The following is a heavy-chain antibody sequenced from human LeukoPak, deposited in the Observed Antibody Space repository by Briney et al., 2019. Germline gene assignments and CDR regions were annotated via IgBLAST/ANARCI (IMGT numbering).Heavy chain of an antibody. D-gene: IGHD3-16*01. V-gene: IGHV1-2*02. CDR2: VSPNSGVT. CDR3: ASLRGSPDC. J-gene: IGHJ4*02. Sequence: ASVKVSCKATGYTFRGYYMHWVRQAPGQGLEWLGWVSPNSGVTNYAQRFQGRVTMSWDTAVSTAYMELRRLTSDDTGLYYCASLRGSPDCWGQGTLLTVSS. CDR1: GYTFRGYY.